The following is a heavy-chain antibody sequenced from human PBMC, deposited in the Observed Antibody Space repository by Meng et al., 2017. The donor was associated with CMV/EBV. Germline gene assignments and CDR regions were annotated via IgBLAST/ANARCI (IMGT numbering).Heavy chain of an antibody. Sequence: ASVQVSCKASGYTFTSYYMHWVRQAPGQGLEWMGIINPSGGSTSYAQKFKGRVTMTRDTSTSTVYIEMSSLRSEDTAVYYCARVAAAGTDYYYGMDVWGQGTTVTVSS. CDR3: ARVAAAGTDYYYGMDV. V-gene: IGHV1-46*01. CDR1: GYTFTSYY. CDR2: INPSGGST. D-gene: IGHD6-13*01. J-gene: IGHJ6*02.